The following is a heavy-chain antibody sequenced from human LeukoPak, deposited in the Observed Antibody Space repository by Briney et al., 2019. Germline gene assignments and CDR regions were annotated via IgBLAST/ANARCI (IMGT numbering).Heavy chain of an antibody. Sequence: SETLSLTCAVSGVSISSYYWSWIRQHPGKGLEWIGYLSDVGTNDYNPSLKGRVTISRDTSKNQFSLRLNSVTAADAAVYYCARDKAPGGKRWFDPWGQGALVTVSS. J-gene: IGHJ5*02. D-gene: IGHD4-23*01. V-gene: IGHV4-59*01. CDR3: ARDKAPGGKRWFDP. CDR2: LSDVGTN. CDR1: GVSISSYY.